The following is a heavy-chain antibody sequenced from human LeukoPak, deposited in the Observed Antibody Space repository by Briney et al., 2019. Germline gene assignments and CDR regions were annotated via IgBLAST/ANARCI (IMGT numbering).Heavy chain of an antibody. CDR3: AKDLSSGWYMNYFDS. Sequence: GGSLRLSCAASGFRFSSYWMSWVRQAPGKGLEWVSALTNSGGSTYYADSVRGRFTISRDNSKNTLYLQMNSLRAEDTAVYYCAKDLSSGWYMNYFDSWGQGTLVTVSS. CDR2: LTNSGGST. D-gene: IGHD6-19*01. V-gene: IGHV3-23*01. J-gene: IGHJ4*02. CDR1: GFRFSSYW.